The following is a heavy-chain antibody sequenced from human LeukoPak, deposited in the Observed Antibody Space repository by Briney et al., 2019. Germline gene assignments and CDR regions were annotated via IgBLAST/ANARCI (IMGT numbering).Heavy chain of an antibody. CDR3: ARGDSSSSPYYFDY. J-gene: IGHJ4*02. CDR2: INHSGST. CDR1: GGSFSGYY. D-gene: IGHD6-6*01. Sequence: SETLSLTCAVYGGSFSGYYWSWIRQPPGKGLEWIGEINHSGSTNYNPSLKSRVTTSVDTSKNQFSLKLSSVTAADTAVYYCARGDSSSSPYYFDYWGQGTLVTVSS. V-gene: IGHV4-34*01.